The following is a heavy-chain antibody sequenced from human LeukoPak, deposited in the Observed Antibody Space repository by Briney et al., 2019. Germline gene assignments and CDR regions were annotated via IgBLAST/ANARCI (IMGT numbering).Heavy chain of an antibody. CDR1: GFTFSSYA. CDR2: ISGSGGST. J-gene: IGHJ4*02. CDR3: ANLLRYYDFWSGYSRQPNYFDY. D-gene: IGHD3-3*01. V-gene: IGHV3-23*01. Sequence: PGGSLRLSCAASGFTFSSYAMSWVRQAPGKGLEWVSAISGSGGSTYYADSVKGRFTISRDNSKNTLYLQMNSLRAEDTAVYYCANLLRYYDFWSGYSRQPNYFDYWGQGTLVTVSS.